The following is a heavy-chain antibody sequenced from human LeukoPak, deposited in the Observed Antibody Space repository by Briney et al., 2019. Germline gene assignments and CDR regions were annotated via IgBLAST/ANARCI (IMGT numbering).Heavy chain of an antibody. CDR1: GGSISSYF. D-gene: IGHD6-19*01. CDR3: ARDLYSSGWNYGMDV. Sequence: SETLSLTCTVSGGSISSYFWSWIRQPPGKGLEWIGYIYYSGNTNYNPSLKSRVTISVDTSKNLFSLKLSSVTAADTAVYYCARDLYSSGWNYGMDVWGQGTTVTVSS. V-gene: IGHV4-59*01. J-gene: IGHJ6*02. CDR2: IYYSGNT.